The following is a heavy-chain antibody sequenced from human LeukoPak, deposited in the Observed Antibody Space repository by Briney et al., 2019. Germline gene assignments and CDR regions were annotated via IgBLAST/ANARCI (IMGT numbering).Heavy chain of an antibody. V-gene: IGHV3-23*01. D-gene: IGHD3-10*01. CDR3: AKRGVVIRGLLVIGYHQEAYHYDF. CDR2: ISERGGST. Sequence: PVGSLRLSCVVSGISLSNYAMTWVRQAPGKGLEWVSYISERGGSTTYADSVKGRFTISRDTSLNTLYLQMNNLRAEDTAVYFCAKRGVVIRGLLVIGYHQEAYHYDFWGQGVLVTVSS. J-gene: IGHJ4*02. CDR1: GISLSNYA.